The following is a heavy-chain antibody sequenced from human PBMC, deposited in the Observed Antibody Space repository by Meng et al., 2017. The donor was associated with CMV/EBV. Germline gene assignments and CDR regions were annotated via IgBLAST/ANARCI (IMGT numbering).Heavy chain of an antibody. V-gene: IGHV3-53*01. CDR3: ARSGYSGYAADLTFDY. CDR1: GFTVSGNY. J-gene: IGHJ4*02. D-gene: IGHD5-12*01. CDR2: IYSGGST. Sequence: GESLKISCAASGFTVSGNYMSWVRQAPGKGLEWVSVIYSGGSTYYADSVKGRFTISRDNSKNTLYLQMNSLRAEDTAVYYCARSGYSGYAADLTFDYWGQGTLVTVSS.